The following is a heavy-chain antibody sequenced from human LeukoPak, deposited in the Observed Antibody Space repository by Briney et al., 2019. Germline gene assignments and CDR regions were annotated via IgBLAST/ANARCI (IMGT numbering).Heavy chain of an antibody. CDR1: GFTFSSDS. CDR3: AKDRGYDSSGYHLFDY. Sequence: GGSLRLSCAASGFTFSSDSMSWVRQAPGKGLEWVGPISGSGGSTYYADSVKGRFTISRDNSKNTLYLQMNSLRAEDTAVYYCAKDRGYDSSGYHLFDYWGQGTLVTVSS. V-gene: IGHV3-23*01. D-gene: IGHD3-22*01. CDR2: ISGSGGST. J-gene: IGHJ4*02.